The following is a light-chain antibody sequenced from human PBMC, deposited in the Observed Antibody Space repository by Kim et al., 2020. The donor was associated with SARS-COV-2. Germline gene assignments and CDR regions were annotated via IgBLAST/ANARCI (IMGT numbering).Light chain of an antibody. CDR1: SSDVGGQKD. CDR2: EVN. CDR3: TSYGGSNNLV. V-gene: IGLV2-8*01. Sequence: GQSVTISCTGTSSDVGGQKDVSWYQQQPGKAPKLMIYEVNRRPSGVPDRFSGSKSGNTASLTVSRLQAEDEADYYCTSYGGSNNLVIGGGTQLTVL. J-gene: IGLJ2*01.